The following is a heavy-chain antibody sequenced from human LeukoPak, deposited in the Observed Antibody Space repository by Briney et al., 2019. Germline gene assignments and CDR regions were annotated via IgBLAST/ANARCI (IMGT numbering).Heavy chain of an antibody. D-gene: IGHD3-10*01. V-gene: IGHV3-48*03. CDR1: GFTFSSYE. CDR2: ISSSGSTI. CDR3: ARDRYYGSGSDFDY. Sequence: GGSLRLSCAASGFTFSSYEMNWVRQAPGKGLEWVSYISSSGSTIYYADSVKGRFTISRDNAKNSLYLQMNSLRAEDTAFYYCARDRYYGSGSDFDYWGQGTLVTVSS. J-gene: IGHJ4*02.